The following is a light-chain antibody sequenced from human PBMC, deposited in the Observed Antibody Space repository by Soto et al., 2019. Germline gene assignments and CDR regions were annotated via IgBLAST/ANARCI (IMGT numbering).Light chain of an antibody. V-gene: IGLV1-40*01. CDR1: SSNIGTGYD. CDR2: GNS. CDR3: QSYDSSLRGSV. J-gene: IGLJ2*01. Sequence: QSVLTQPPSVSGAPGQRVTISCTGSSSNIGTGYDVHWYQQLPGTAPKLLIYGNSIRPSGVPDRFSGSKSGTSASLAITGLQAEDEADYYCQSYDSSLRGSVFGGGTKLTVL.